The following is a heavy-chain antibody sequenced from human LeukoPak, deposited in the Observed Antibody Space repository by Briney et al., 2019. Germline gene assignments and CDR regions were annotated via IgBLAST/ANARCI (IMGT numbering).Heavy chain of an antibody. J-gene: IGHJ1*01. Sequence: GGSLRLSCTASGFSINSNYMSWVRQAPGKGLEWVSIIYSDRSTYYPESVKGRFTISRDDSKNTLLLQMDSLRVEDTAIYYCASDSAFSSYSNWGQGALVTVSS. CDR1: GFSINSNY. CDR2: IYSDRST. V-gene: IGHV3-53*01. CDR3: ASDSAFSSYSN. D-gene: IGHD2-21*01.